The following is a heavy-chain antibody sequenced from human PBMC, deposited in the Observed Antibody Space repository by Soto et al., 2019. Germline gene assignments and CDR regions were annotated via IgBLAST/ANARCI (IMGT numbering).Heavy chain of an antibody. CDR1: GFTFSSYS. D-gene: IGHD4-17*01. V-gene: IGHV3-48*01. Sequence: PGGSLRLSCAASGFTFSSYSMNWVRQAPWKGLEWVSYISSSSSTIYYADSVKGRFTISRDNAKNSLYLQMNSLRAEDTAVYYCATNPAYGDFMYFDYWGQGTLVTVPS. J-gene: IGHJ4*02. CDR2: ISSSSSTI. CDR3: ATNPAYGDFMYFDY.